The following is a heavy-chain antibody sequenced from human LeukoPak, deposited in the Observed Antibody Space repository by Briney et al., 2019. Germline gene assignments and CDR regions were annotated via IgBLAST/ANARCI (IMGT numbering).Heavy chain of an antibody. CDR1: GGSITSYY. V-gene: IGHV4-59*01. J-gene: IGHJ5*02. D-gene: IGHD3-10*01. Sequence: SETLSLTCTVSGGSITSYYWGWIRQPPGKGLEWIGYIYYSGSTNYNPSLKSRVTISVDTSKNQFSLKLSSVTEADTAVYYCARGGVNYKIAGPWGQGALVAVSS. CDR2: IYYSGST. CDR3: ARGGVNYKIAGP.